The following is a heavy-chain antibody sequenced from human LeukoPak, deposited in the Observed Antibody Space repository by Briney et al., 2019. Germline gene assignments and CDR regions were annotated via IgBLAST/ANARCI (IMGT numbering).Heavy chain of an antibody. D-gene: IGHD2-15*01. V-gene: IGHV1-2*06. CDR2: INPNSGGT. J-gene: IGHJ4*02. Sequence: ASVKVSCKASGYTFTGYYMHWVRQAPGQGLEWMGRINPNSGGTNYAQKFQGRVTMTRDTSISTAYMELSTLRSDDTAVYYCARLRGYCSGGSCKDYWGQGTLVTVSS. CDR3: ARLRGYCSGGSCKDY. CDR1: GYTFTGYY.